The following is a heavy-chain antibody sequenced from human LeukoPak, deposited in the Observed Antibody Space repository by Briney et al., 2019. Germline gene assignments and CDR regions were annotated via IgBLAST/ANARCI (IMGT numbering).Heavy chain of an antibody. D-gene: IGHD6-13*01. Sequence: ASVKVSCKASGYSFTNYGVNWVRQAPGQGLEWLGWISGYTGNTDYAQKFQGGVTMTTDTSTTTAYMELRSLRSDDTAVYYCARAPRVASTGRFDYWGQGTLVTVSS. J-gene: IGHJ4*02. CDR3: ARAPRVASTGRFDY. V-gene: IGHV1-18*01. CDR1: GYSFTNYG. CDR2: ISGYTGNT.